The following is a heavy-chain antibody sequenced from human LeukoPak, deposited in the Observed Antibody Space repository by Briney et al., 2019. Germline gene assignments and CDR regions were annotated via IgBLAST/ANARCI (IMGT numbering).Heavy chain of an antibody. CDR3: ARNIRGYYFDY. Sequence: TGGSLRLSCAASGFTFSIYGMHWVRQAPGQGLEWVALLRNDGSTEYYADSVKARFTISRDNSKNTLYLEMNSLRAEDTAVYYCARNIRGYYFDYWGQGTLVTVSS. CDR1: GFTFSIYG. V-gene: IGHV3-30*02. D-gene: IGHD3-16*01. CDR2: LRNDGSTE. J-gene: IGHJ4*02.